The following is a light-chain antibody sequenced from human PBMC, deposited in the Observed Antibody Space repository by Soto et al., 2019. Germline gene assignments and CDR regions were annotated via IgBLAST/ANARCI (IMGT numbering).Light chain of an antibody. CDR3: SSYAGSDNFEV. V-gene: IGLV2-8*01. CDR2: EVT. J-gene: IGLJ2*01. CDR1: RSDVGDYNY. Sequence: QSVLTQPPSASGSPGQSVTISCTGTRSDVGDYNYVSWYQQHPGKAPKLLIYEVTKRRSGVPDRFSGSKSANTASLTVSGLQAEDEADYYCSSYAGSDNFEVFGGGTKLTVL.